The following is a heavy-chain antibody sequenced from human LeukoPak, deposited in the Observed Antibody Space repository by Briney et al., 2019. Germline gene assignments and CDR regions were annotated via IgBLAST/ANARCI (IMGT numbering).Heavy chain of an antibody. CDR1: GYTFTGYY. V-gene: IGHV1-8*02. CDR2: MNPNSGNT. CDR3: ARGETSGWYFGLDY. D-gene: IGHD6-19*01. Sequence: ASVKVSCKASGYTFTGYYMHWVRQAPGQGLEWMGWMNPNSGNTGYAQKFQGRVTMTRNTSISTAYMELKSLRSDDTAMYYCARGETSGWYFGLDYWGQGTLVTVSS. J-gene: IGHJ4*02.